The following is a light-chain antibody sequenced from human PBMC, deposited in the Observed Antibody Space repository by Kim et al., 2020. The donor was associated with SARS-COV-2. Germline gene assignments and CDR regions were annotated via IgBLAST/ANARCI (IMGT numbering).Light chain of an antibody. CDR1: QSVRSSY. CDR3: QQYGTSPWT. Sequence: SPWEKANHCCRASQSVRSSYLAWYQQKSGQAPRLRIYGASSRATGIPDRCSGSGSGTDFTLTISRLEPEDFAVYYCQQYGTSPWTFGQGTKVEIK. CDR2: GAS. J-gene: IGKJ1*01. V-gene: IGKV3-20*01.